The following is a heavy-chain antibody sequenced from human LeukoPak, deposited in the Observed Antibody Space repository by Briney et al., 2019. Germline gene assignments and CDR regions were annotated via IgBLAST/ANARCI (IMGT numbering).Heavy chain of an antibody. CDR2: IYYSGST. CDR1: GGSISSYY. D-gene: IGHD6-19*01. CDR3: ARADSSGWYFGRFDP. J-gene: IGHJ5*02. Sequence: SETLSLTCTVSGGSISSYYWSWIRQPPGKGLEWIGYIYYSGSTNYNPSLKSRVTISVDTSKNQFSLKLRSVTAADTAVYYCARADSSGWYFGRFDPWGQGTLVTVSS. V-gene: IGHV4-59*01.